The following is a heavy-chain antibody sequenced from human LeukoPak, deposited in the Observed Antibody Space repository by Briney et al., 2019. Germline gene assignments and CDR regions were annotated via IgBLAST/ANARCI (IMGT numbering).Heavy chain of an antibody. V-gene: IGHV3-30*18. Sequence: GGSLRLSCAASGFTFSSYGIHWVRQAPGQGLEWVAVISSDGSNKYYADSVKGRLTISRDDSKNTVYLQMNSLRAEDTAMYYCAKGGSSGWFDFFDYWGQGTLVTVAS. D-gene: IGHD6-19*01. J-gene: IGHJ4*02. CDR2: ISSDGSNK. CDR1: GFTFSSYG. CDR3: AKGGSSGWFDFFDY.